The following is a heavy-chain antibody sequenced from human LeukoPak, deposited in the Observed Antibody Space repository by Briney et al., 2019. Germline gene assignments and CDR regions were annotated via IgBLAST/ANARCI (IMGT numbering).Heavy chain of an antibody. CDR3: AKGAFERFGEPSDY. CDR2: ISGGGAYT. D-gene: IGHD3-10*01. CDR1: GFTLSNYA. J-gene: IGHJ4*02. Sequence: GGSLRLSCAASGFTLSNYAMTWVRHAPGKGLEWVSCISGGGAYTHYADSVKGRFTISRDNSKNTVSLQMNSLRAEDTAVYYCAKGAFERFGEPSDYWGQGALVTVSS. V-gene: IGHV3-23*01.